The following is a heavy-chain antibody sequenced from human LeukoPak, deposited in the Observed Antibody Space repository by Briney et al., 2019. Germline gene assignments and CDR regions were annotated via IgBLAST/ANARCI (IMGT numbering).Heavy chain of an antibody. CDR1: GGSISSSSYY. D-gene: IGHD6-13*01. CDR3: ASLVIAAAGTGTTPFDY. Sequence: SETLSLTCTVSGGSISSSSYYWGWIRQPPGKGLEWIGSIYYSGSTYYNPSLKSRVTISVDTSKNQFPLKLSSVTAADTAVYYCASLVIAAAGTGTTPFDYWGQGTLVTVSS. CDR2: IYYSGST. J-gene: IGHJ4*02. V-gene: IGHV4-39*06.